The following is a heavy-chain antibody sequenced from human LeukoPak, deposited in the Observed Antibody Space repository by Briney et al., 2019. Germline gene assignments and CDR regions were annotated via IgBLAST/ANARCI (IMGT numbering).Heavy chain of an antibody. V-gene: IGHV3-33*01. CDR1: GFSFSEHG. D-gene: IGHD3-10*01. CDR3: ARDRYFGSDGFDI. CDR2: TWYDGSNN. Sequence: QPGGSLRLSCAASGFSFSEHGMHWVRQAPGKGPEWVTVTWYDGSNNHYADSVKGRFTISRDNSKNTVLLEMNSLRAEDTAVYHCARDRYFGSDGFDIWGPGTMVIVSS. J-gene: IGHJ3*02.